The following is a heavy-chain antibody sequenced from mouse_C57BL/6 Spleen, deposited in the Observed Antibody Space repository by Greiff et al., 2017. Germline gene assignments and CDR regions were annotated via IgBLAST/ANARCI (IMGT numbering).Heavy chain of an antibody. CDR1: GFTFTDYY. D-gene: IGHD1-1*01. CDR3: ARGAFYYYGSSGLDYFDY. Sequence: EVKLVESGGGLVQPGGSLSLSCAASGFTFTDYYMSWVRQPPGTALEWLGFIRNKANGYTTEYSASVKGRFTISRDNSQSILYLQMNALRAEDSATYYCARGAFYYYGSSGLDYFDYWGQGTTLTVSS. J-gene: IGHJ2*01. V-gene: IGHV7-3*01. CDR2: IRNKANGYTT.